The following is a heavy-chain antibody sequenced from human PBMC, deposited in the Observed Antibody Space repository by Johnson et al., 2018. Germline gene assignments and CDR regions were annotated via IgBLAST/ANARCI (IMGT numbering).Heavy chain of an antibody. J-gene: IGHJ3*02. CDR2: LSASGGSA. Sequence: EVQLVQSGGGLVQPGGSLKLSCAASGFTFSSSAMSWVRQAPGKGLEWAPDLSASGGSAYYAEPVEGRITISRDNAKNTLDWQMNSLRAEGTAFDYWAKERIEAGAGSVPFDIWGQGTMVTVSS. V-gene: IGHV3-23*04. D-gene: IGHD6-19*01. CDR1: GFTFSSSA. CDR3: AKERIEAGAGSVPFDI.